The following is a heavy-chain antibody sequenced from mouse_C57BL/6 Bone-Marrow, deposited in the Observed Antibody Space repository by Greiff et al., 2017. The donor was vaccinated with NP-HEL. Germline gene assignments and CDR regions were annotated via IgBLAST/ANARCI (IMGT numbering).Heavy chain of an antibody. CDR3: AREGAYYYDSSDWYFDV. J-gene: IGHJ1*03. Sequence: VQLQQPGAELVKPGASVKMSCKASGYTFTSYWITWVKQRPGQGLEWIGDIYPGSGSTNYNEKFKSKATLTVDTSSCTAYMQLSSLTSEDSAVYYCAREGAYYYDSSDWYFDVWGTGTTVTVSS. CDR1: GYTFTSYW. D-gene: IGHD1-1*01. CDR2: IYPGSGST. V-gene: IGHV1-55*01.